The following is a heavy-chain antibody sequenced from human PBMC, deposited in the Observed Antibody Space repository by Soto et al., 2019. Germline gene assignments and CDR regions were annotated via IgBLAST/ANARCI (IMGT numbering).Heavy chain of an antibody. Sequence: QLQLQESGSGLVRPSQTLSLTCTVSGASIGSGSYSWNWIRQPPGKGLEWIGYLHHSGYTYFNPSLRRRVRISVDRSNNQFSLKLISVTAADTAVYYCARFPLWFGELDYWGQGSLVTVSS. J-gene: IGHJ4*02. CDR2: LHHSGYT. D-gene: IGHD3-10*01. V-gene: IGHV4-30-2*01. CDR3: ARFPLWFGELDY. CDR1: GASIGSGSYS.